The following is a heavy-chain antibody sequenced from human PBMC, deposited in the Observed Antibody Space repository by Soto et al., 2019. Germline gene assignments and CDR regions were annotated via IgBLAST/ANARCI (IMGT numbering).Heavy chain of an antibody. CDR1: GGTFSSYA. D-gene: IGHD3-3*01. J-gene: IGHJ4*02. Sequence: QVQLVQSGAEVKKPGSSVKVSCKASGGTFSSYAISWVRQAPGQGLEWMGGIIPIFGTANYAQKFQGRVTITAGEATSTACKELRSLRSEDTAVDYCARDVIVPARKGIPPYYFHYWGQGTLVTVCS. CDR2: IIPIFGTA. V-gene: IGHV1-69*12. CDR3: ARDVIVPARKGIPPYYFHY.